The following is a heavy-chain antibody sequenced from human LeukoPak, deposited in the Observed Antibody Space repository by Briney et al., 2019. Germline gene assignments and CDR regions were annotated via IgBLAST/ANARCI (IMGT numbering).Heavy chain of an antibody. CDR2: IYYSGST. J-gene: IGHJ3*02. CDR1: GGSISSSSYY. V-gene: IGHV4-39*01. Sequence: SETLSLTCTVSGGSISSSSYYWGWIRQPPGKGLEWIGSIYYSGSTYYNPSLKSRVTISVDTSENQFSLKLSSVTAADTAVYYCARPENDAFDIWGQGTMVTVSS. CDR3: ARPENDAFDI.